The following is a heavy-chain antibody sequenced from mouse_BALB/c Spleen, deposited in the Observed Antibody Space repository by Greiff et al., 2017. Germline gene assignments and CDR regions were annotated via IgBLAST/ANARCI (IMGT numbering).Heavy chain of an antibody. CDR3: ARWGMITTTYAMDY. CDR2: IAPGSGST. J-gene: IGHJ4*01. D-gene: IGHD2-4*01. CDR1: GYTFTSYW. V-gene: IGHV1S41*01. Sequence: DLVKPGASVKLSCKASGYTFTSYWINWIKQRPGQGLEWIGRIAPGSGSTYYNEMFKGKATLTVDTSSSTAYIQLRSLSSEDSAVYFCARWGMITTTYAMDYWGQGTSVTVSS.